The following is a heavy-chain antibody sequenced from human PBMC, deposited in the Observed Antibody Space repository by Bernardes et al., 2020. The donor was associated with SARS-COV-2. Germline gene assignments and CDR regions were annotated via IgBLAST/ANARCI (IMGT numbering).Heavy chain of an antibody. CDR1: GFTFSSYS. J-gene: IGHJ6*02. Sequence: GSLRLSCAASGFTFSSYSMNWVRQAPGKGLEWVSSISSSSSYIYYADSVKGRFTISRDNAKNSLYLQMNSLRAEDTAVYYCARDEKKIFGVVYYYYGMDVWGQGTTVTVSS. V-gene: IGHV3-21*01. D-gene: IGHD3-3*01. CDR3: ARDEKKIFGVVYYYYGMDV. CDR2: ISSSSSYI.